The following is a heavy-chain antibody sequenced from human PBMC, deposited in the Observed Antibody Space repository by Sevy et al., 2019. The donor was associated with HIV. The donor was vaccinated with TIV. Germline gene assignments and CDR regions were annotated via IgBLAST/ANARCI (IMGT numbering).Heavy chain of an antibody. V-gene: IGHV3-43*01. D-gene: IGHD6-13*01. J-gene: IGHJ6*02. CDR3: AKGSSSWSGMDV. CDR2: ISWDGGST. CDR1: GFTFDDYT. Sequence: GGSLRLSCAASGFTFDDYTMHWVRQAPGKGLEWVSLISWDGGSTYYADSVKGRFTISRDNSKNSLYLQMNSLRTEDTALYYCAKGSSSWSGMDVWGQGTTVIVSS.